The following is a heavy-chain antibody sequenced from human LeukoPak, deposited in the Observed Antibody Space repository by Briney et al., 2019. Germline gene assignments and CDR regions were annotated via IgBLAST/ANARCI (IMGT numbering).Heavy chain of an antibody. J-gene: IGHJ4*02. CDR2: INEDGSEI. Sequence: GGSLRLSCAASGFTFSRSWMTWVRQAPGKGLEWVASINEDGSEIHYVDSVKGRFTISRDNAKNSLYLQMNSLRAEDTAVYYCAREPLGREEFDYWGQGTLVTVSS. CDR3: AREPLGREEFDY. V-gene: IGHV3-7*01. D-gene: IGHD1-26*01. CDR1: GFTFSRSW.